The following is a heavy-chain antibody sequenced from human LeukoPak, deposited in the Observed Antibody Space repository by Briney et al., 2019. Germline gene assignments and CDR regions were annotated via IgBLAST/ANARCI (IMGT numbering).Heavy chain of an antibody. D-gene: IGHD5-12*01. CDR2: INHSGST. V-gene: IGHV4-34*01. J-gene: IGHJ4*02. CDR1: GFTFSDYY. CDR3: ARRRDIVATIRHFDY. Sequence: GSLRLSCAASGFTFSDYYMSWIRQPPGKGLEWDGEINHSGSTNYNPYLKSRVTISVDTSKNQFSLKLSSVTAADTAVYYCARRRDIVATIRHFDYWGQGTLVTVSS.